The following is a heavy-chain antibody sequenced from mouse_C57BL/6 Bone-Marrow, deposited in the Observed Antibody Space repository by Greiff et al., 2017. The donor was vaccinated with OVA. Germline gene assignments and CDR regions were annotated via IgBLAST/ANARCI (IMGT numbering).Heavy chain of an antibody. J-gene: IGHJ2*01. CDR3: AVLLDY. CDR2: IDPSDSYT. V-gene: IGHV1-69*01. Sequence: QVQLQQPGAELVMPGASVKLSCKASGYPFTSYWLHWVQQRPGQGLEWIGEIDPSDSYTNYNKKFKGKSTLTVDKSSSTAYMQRSSLTSEDSAVYDCAVLLDYWGQGTTLTVSS. CDR1: GYPFTSYW.